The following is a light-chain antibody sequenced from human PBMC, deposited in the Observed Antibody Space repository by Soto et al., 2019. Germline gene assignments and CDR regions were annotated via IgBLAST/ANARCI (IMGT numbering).Light chain of an antibody. CDR2: HAS. J-gene: IGKJ1*01. V-gene: IGKV1-5*01. Sequence: DITMTKSPSTLPASVGNRVTIPCRASQSISNCLAWYQQKPGTAPKLLIYHASTLESGVPSRFSGSGSGTEFTLTISSLQPDNFATYYFPQDNIYSFGQVTKVDIK. CDR1: QSISNC. CDR3: PQDNIYS.